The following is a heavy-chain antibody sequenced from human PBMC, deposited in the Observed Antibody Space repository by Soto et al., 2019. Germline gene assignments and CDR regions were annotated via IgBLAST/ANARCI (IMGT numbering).Heavy chain of an antibody. D-gene: IGHD5-18*01. J-gene: IGHJ3*01. CDR3: VRDLTLGYRSGGDGFDV. V-gene: IGHV1-69*01. Sequence: QVHLEQSGAEVKKPGSSVKVSCKASGGIFKTDAVAWVRQAPGQGLEWVGGLTPLYGTANYAQQFQGRVIITADESTGAAYMEVSSLRAEDTAVYYCVRDLTLGYRSGGDGFDVWGQGTMVTVSS. CDR1: GGIFKTDA. CDR2: LTPLYGTA.